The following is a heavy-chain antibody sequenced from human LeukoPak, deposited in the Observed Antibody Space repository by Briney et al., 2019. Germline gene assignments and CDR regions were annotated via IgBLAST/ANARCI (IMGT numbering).Heavy chain of an antibody. Sequence: SETLSLTCTVSGGSVSSGSYYWSWLRQPPGKGLEWIGYIYYSGSTNYNPSLKSRVTISVDTSKNQFSLKLSSVTAADTAVYYCARVGDYGGSRYWYFDLWGRGTLVTVSS. J-gene: IGHJ2*01. D-gene: IGHD4-23*01. CDR2: IYYSGST. CDR1: GGSVSSGSYY. CDR3: ARVGDYGGSRYWYFDL. V-gene: IGHV4-61*01.